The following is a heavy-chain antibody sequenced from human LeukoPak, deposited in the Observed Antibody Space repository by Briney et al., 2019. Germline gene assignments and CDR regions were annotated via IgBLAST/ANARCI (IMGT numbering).Heavy chain of an antibody. J-gene: IGHJ4*02. V-gene: IGHV3-48*03. Sequence: PGGSLRLSCATSGFTFSSFEMNWVRQAPGKGLEWVSYIDNSGSARSYADSVKGRFTISRDNAKNSLFLQVNSLRVDDTAVYYCARDENGASDFDYWGQGTLVTVST. CDR2: IDNSGSAR. D-gene: IGHD1-1*01. CDR3: ARDENGASDFDY. CDR1: GFTFSSFE.